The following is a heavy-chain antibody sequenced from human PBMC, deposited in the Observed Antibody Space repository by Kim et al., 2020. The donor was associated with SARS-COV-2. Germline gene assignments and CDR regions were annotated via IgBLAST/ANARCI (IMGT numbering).Heavy chain of an antibody. CDR1: GFTFSSYW. Sequence: GGSLRLSCAVSGFTFSSYWMSWVRQAPGKGLEWVANIKQDGSEKYYVDSVKGRFTISRDNAKNSLYLQMNSLRAEDTAVYYCARDSVAAAGTVYYYGMDVWGQGTTVTVSS. V-gene: IGHV3-7*03. CDR2: IKQDGSEK. D-gene: IGHD6-13*01. J-gene: IGHJ6*02. CDR3: ARDSVAAAGTVYYYGMDV.